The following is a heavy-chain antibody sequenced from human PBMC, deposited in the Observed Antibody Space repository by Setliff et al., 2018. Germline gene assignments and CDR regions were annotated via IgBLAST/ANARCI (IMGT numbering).Heavy chain of an antibody. CDR1: GVSINSGHY. D-gene: IGHD3-3*01. CDR2: MSHRGRT. J-gene: IGHJ3*02. Sequence: PSETLSLTCGVSGVSINSGHYWGWIRQPPGKGLEWIVTMSHRGRTYYNPSLESRVTMSLDTSKKQFSLRLTYVAAADTAVYYCATPRRDDLDTPFDTFDIWGQGTMVTVSS. V-gene: IGHV4-38-2*01. CDR3: ATPRRDDLDTPFDTFDI.